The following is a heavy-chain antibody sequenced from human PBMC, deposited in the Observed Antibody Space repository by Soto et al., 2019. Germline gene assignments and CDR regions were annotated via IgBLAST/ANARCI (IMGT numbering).Heavy chain of an antibody. J-gene: IGHJ4*03. V-gene: IGHV1-2*06. CDR2: ITPNSGDT. Sequence: ASVKVSCKTSGYIFTGYFIHWVRQTPGQGLQWMGRITPNSGDTKYGQTFQGRVTFTRDTSTRTAYMELSGLRSEDTALYYCVRWGYADNSPEFWGQGTLFTVSS. CDR3: VRWGYADNSPEF. D-gene: IGHD4-17*01. CDR1: GYIFTGYF.